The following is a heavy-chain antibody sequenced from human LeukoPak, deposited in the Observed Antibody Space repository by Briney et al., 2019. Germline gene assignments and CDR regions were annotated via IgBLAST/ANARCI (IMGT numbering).Heavy chain of an antibody. Sequence: PSETLSLTCTVSGASISSGTSYLNWIRQPAGKRLEWMGRVYTSGSTNYNPSLKSRVTISVDTSKNQFSLKLSSVTAADTAVYYCARHRVDILTAYYSGFPRSPNFDYWGQGTLVTVSS. CDR3: ARHRVDILTAYYSGFPRSPNFDY. D-gene: IGHD3-9*01. CDR2: VYTSGST. V-gene: IGHV4-61*02. J-gene: IGHJ4*02. CDR1: GASISSGTSY.